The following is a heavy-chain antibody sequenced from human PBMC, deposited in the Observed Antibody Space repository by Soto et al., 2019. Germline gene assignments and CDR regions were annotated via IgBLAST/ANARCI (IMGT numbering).Heavy chain of an antibody. CDR1: EVIFSRYG. CDR3: ARDPAYYYYYMDV. V-gene: IGHV3-30*12. J-gene: IGHJ6*03. CDR2: IRFDGSNI. Sequence: GGSLRLSCVAPEVIFSRYGMHWIRQAPGKGLEWLAVIRFDGSNIYYADSVKGRFTISRDNAKNSLYLQMNSLRAEDTAVYYCARDPAYYYYYMDVWGKGTTVTVSS.